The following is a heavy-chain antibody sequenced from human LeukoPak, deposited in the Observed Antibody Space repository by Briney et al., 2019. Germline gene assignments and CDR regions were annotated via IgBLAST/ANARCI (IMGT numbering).Heavy chain of an antibody. CDR1: GFTFDDYA. Sequence: GRSLRLSCAASGFTFDDYAMHWVRQAPGKGLEWVSVISWNSGSITYADSVKGRFTISRDNAKNSLYLQMNSLRAEDTAVYYCATYSSSNGREFQYWGQGTLVTVSS. V-gene: IGHV3-9*01. CDR2: ISWNSGSI. J-gene: IGHJ1*01. CDR3: ATYSSSNGREFQY. D-gene: IGHD2-2*01.